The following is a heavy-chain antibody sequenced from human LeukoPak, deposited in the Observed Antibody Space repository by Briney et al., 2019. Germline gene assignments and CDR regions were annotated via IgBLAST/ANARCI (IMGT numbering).Heavy chain of an antibody. CDR2: ISGSGGST. CDR1: GFTVSSNY. D-gene: IGHD3-22*01. V-gene: IGHV3-23*01. CDR3: AKDQGYYDSSGENLFDY. J-gene: IGHJ4*02. Sequence: SGGSLRLSRAASGFTVSSNYMSWVRQAPGKGLEWVSAISGSGGSTYYADSVKGRFTNSRDNSKNTLYLQMNSLRAEDTAVYYCAKDQGYYDSSGENLFDYWGQGTLVTVSS.